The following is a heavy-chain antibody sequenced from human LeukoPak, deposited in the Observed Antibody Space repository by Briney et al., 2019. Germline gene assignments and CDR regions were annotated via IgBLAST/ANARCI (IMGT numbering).Heavy chain of an antibody. CDR3: TSVDYYDSSGEYYFDY. J-gene: IGHJ4*02. Sequence: GGSLRLSCTGSGFTFVDYAMSWVRQAPGMGLEWVGFIRSKAYGGTTEYAASVKGRFTISRDDSKNIAYLQMNSLKTEDTAVYYCTSVDYYDSSGEYYFDYWGQGTVVTVSS. V-gene: IGHV3-49*04. CDR1: GFTFVDYA. D-gene: IGHD3-22*01. CDR2: IRSKAYGGTT.